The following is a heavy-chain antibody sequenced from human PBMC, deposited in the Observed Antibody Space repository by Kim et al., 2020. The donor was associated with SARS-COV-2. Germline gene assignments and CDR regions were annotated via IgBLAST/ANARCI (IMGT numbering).Heavy chain of an antibody. CDR2: IKQDGSEK. Sequence: GGSLRLSCAASGFTFSSYWMSWVRQAPGKGLEWVANIKQDGSEKYYVDSVKGRFTISRDNAKNSLYLQMNSLRAEDTAVYYRARDLDYYDSSGYYPSDYWGQGTLVTVSS. CDR3: ARDLDYYDSSGYYPSDY. D-gene: IGHD3-22*01. V-gene: IGHV3-7*01. CDR1: GFTFSSYW. J-gene: IGHJ4*02.